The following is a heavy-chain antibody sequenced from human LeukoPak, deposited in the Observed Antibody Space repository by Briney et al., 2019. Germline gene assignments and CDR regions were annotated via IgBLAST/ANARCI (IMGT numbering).Heavy chain of an antibody. CDR1: GGSISSSSYY. V-gene: IGHV4-39*01. CDR3: ARRNEGCSSTSCPLRDAFDI. D-gene: IGHD2-2*01. Sequence: SETLSLTCTVSGGSISSSSYYWGWIRQPPGKGLEWIGSIYYSGSTYYNPSLKSRVTISVDTSKNQFSLKLSSVTAADTAVYYCARRNEGCSSTSCPLRDAFDIWGQGTMVTVSS. J-gene: IGHJ3*02. CDR2: IYYSGST.